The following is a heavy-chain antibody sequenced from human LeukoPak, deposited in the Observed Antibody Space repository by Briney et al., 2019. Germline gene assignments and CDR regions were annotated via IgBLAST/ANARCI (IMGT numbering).Heavy chain of an antibody. CDR3: VRYYCDSSGFETTEGFDY. D-gene: IGHD3-22*01. Sequence: GGSLRLSCAASGFTFSSYAMSWVRQAPGKGLEWVSAISGSGGSTYYADSVKGRFTISRDNSKDTLYLQMNSLRAEDTAVYYCVRYYCDSSGFETTEGFDYWGQGTLVTVSS. CDR2: ISGSGGST. V-gene: IGHV3-23*01. J-gene: IGHJ4*02. CDR1: GFTFSSYA.